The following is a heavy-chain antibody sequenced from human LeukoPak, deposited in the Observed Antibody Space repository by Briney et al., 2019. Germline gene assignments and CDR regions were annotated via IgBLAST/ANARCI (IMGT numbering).Heavy chain of an antibody. Sequence: SQTLSLTCTVSGGSISSGDYYWSWIRQPPGKGLEWIGYIYYSGSTYYNPSLKSRVTISVDTSKNQFSLKLSSVTAADTAVYYCARGEYYYGSGSPMGYFDYWGQGTLVTVSS. J-gene: IGHJ4*02. CDR2: IYYSGST. CDR1: GGSISSGDYY. V-gene: IGHV4-30-4*01. CDR3: ARGEYYYGSGSPMGYFDY. D-gene: IGHD3-10*01.